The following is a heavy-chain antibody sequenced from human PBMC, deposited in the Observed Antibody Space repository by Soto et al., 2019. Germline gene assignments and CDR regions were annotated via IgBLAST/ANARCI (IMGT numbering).Heavy chain of an antibody. J-gene: IGHJ6*03. CDR2: IKQDGSEK. CDR3: ARDRYQTPVYSSSSHKNYYYYYMDV. CDR1: GFTFSSYW. V-gene: IGHV3-7*01. D-gene: IGHD6-6*01. Sequence: GGSLRLSCAASGFTFSSYWMSWVRQAPGKGLEWVANIKQDGSEKYYVDSVKGRFTISRDNAKNSLYLQMNSLRAEDTAVYYCARDRYQTPVYSSSSHKNYYYYYMDVWGKGTTVTVSS.